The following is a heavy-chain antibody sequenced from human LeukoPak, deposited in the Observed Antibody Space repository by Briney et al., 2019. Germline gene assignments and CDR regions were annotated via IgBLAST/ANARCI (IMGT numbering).Heavy chain of an antibody. V-gene: IGHV3-9*01. CDR2: ISWNSGSI. CDR1: GFTFDDYA. J-gene: IGHJ6*02. Sequence: GGSLRLSCAASGFTFDDYAMHWVRQAPGKGLEWVSGISWNSGSIGYADSVKGRFTISRDNAKNSLYLQMNSLRAEDTALYYCAKVVGAKGCYYYGMDVWGQGTTVTVSS. CDR3: AKVVGAKGCYYYGMDV. D-gene: IGHD1-26*01.